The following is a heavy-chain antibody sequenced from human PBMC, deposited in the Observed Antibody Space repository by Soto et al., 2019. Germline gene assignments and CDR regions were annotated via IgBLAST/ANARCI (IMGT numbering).Heavy chain of an antibody. D-gene: IGHD2-2*01. Sequence: SVKVSCKASGGTFSSYTISWVRQAPGQGLEWMGRIIPILGIANYAQKFQGRVTITADKSTSTAYMELSSLRSEDTAVYHCARDYLPEYCSSTSCYVFDIWGQGTMVTVSS. CDR1: GGTFSSYT. J-gene: IGHJ3*02. V-gene: IGHV1-69*04. CDR2: IIPILGIA. CDR3: ARDYLPEYCSSTSCYVFDI.